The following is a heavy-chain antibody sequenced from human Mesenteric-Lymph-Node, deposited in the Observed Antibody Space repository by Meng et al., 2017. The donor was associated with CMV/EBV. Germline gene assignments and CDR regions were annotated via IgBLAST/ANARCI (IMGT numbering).Heavy chain of an antibody. J-gene: IGHJ4*02. V-gene: IGHV4-39*01. CDR2: IDFSGTT. CDR3: ARRRLRFSLDY. D-gene: IGHD3-3*01. Sequence: SETLSLTCTVSGDSISSSSYYWGWIRQPPGKGLEWIGSIDFSGTTFHNPSLKSRVTISVDTSKSQFSLKLSSVTAADTAVYYCARRRLRFSLDYWGQGTLVTSPQ. CDR1: GDSISSSSYY.